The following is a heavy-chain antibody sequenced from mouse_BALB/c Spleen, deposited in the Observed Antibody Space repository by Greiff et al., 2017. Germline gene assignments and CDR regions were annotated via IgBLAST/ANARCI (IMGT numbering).Heavy chain of an antibody. CDR2: ISSGSSTI. V-gene: IGHV5-17*02. CDR1: GFTFSSFG. J-gene: IGHJ2*01. CDR3: ARSSYRYDR. Sequence: EVMLVESGGGLVQPGGSRKLSCAASGFTFSSFGMHWVRQAPEKGLEWVAYISSGSSTIYYADTVKGRFTISRDNPKNTLFLQMTSLRSEDTAMYYCARSSYRYDRWGQGTTLTVSS. D-gene: IGHD2-14*01.